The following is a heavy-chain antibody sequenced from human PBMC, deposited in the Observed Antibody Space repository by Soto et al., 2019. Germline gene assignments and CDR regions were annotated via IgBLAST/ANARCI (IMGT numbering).Heavy chain of an antibody. V-gene: IGHV2-5*02. D-gene: IGHD3-16*01. Sequence: QITLKESGPTLVKPTQTLTLTCTFSGFSLSTSGVGVGWIRQPPGKALEWLAIIYWDDDKRYSPSLNTRLTTTKDTYKQQVVLTRTTMDPVDTATYYCAHSSDDYVSPRIFDYWGQGTLVTVSS. CDR1: GFSLSTSGVG. CDR2: IYWDDDK. CDR3: AHSSDDYVSPRIFDY. J-gene: IGHJ4*02.